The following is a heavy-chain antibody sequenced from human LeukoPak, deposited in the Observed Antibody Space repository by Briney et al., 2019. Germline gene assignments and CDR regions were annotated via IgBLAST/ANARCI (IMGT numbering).Heavy chain of an antibody. CDR3: AREGAGMTTVTTSDY. J-gene: IGHJ4*02. V-gene: IGHV4-34*01. D-gene: IGHD4-11*01. CDR2: INHSGST. Sequence: KPSETLSLTCAVYGGSFSGYYWSWIRQPPGKGLEWIGEINHSGSTNYNPSLKSRVTISVDTSKNQFSLKLSSVTAADTAVYYCAREGAGMTTVTTSDYWGQGTLVTVSS. CDR1: GGSFSGYY.